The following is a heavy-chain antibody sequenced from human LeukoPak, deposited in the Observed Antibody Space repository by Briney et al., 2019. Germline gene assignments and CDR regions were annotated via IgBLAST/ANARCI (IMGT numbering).Heavy chain of an antibody. D-gene: IGHD5-18*01. CDR3: ARSEVRGYSYGPRYNWFDP. CDR1: GGTFSSYA. CDR2: INPIFGTA. Sequence: GASVKVSCKASGGTFSSYAISWVRQAPGQGLEWMVRINPIFGTANYAQKFQGRVTITTDESTSTAYMELSSLRSEDTAVYYCARSEVRGYSYGPRYNWFDPWGQGTLVPVSS. J-gene: IGHJ5*02. V-gene: IGHV1-69*05.